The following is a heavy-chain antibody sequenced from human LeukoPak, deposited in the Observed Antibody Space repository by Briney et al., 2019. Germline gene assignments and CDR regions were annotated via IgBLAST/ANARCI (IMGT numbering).Heavy chain of an antibody. CDR1: GFTFSNYR. J-gene: IGHJ4*02. CDR2: ISSSSSYT. D-gene: IGHD3-22*01. CDR3: ARDQHYYDSSGYSETGDY. Sequence: GGSLRLSCAASGFTFSNYRMNWVRQAPGKGLEWVSYISSSSSYTNYADSVKGRFTISRDNAKNSLYLQMNSLRAEDTAVYYCARDQHYYDSSGYSETGDYWGQGTLVTVSS. V-gene: IGHV3-21*05.